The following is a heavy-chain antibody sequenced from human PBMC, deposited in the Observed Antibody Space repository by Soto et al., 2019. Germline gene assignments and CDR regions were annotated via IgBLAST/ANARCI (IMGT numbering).Heavy chain of an antibody. V-gene: IGHV4-59*01. J-gene: IGHJ4*02. CDR3: ARGTYCGSDCYWIPDY. CDR2: FYYGETT. Sequence: PSVTLCLSYTVAGGYIGDYGGTWIRKHPGKGLEWIGYFYYGETTNKKSSLNSRFTVSVDTSKSQFSLKVTSVTTADTAVYYCARGTYCGSDCYWIPDYWGQG. CDR1: GGYIGDYG. D-gene: IGHD2-21*02.